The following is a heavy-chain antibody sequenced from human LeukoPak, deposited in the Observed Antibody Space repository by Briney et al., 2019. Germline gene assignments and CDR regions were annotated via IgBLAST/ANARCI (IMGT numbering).Heavy chain of an antibody. Sequence: ASVKVSCKASGYTFTSYGISWVRQAPGQGLEWMGWINPNSGGTNYAQKFQGRVTMTEDTSTDTAYMELSSLRSEDTAVYYCATQDLIWGQGTMVTVSS. CDR3: ATQDLI. J-gene: IGHJ3*02. CDR2: INPNSGGT. V-gene: IGHV1-18*01. CDR1: GYTFTSYG. D-gene: IGHD4-23*01.